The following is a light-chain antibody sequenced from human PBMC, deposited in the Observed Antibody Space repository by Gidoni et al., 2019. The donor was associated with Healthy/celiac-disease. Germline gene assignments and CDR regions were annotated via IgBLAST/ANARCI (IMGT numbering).Light chain of an antibody. CDR1: KLGDKY. CDR3: QAWDSSPV. Sequence: SYELTQPPSVSVSPGQTASITCSGDKLGDKYACWYQQKPGQSPVLVIYQDSKRSSGIPERFSGSNSGNTATLTISGTQAMDEADYYCQAWDSSPVFGGGTKLTVL. J-gene: IGLJ2*01. V-gene: IGLV3-1*01. CDR2: QDS.